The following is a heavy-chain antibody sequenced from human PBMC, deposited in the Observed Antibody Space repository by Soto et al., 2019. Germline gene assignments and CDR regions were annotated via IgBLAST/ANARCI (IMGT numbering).Heavy chain of an antibody. CDR1: GYTFTSYA. CDR2: INAGNGNT. Sequence: ASVKVSCKASGYTFTSYAMHWVRQAPGQRFEWMGWINAGNGNTKYSQKFQGRVTITRDTSASTAYMELSSLRSEDTAVYYCASSIVVVPKRDYYGMDVWGQGTTVTVSS. CDR3: ASSIVVVPKRDYYGMDV. J-gene: IGHJ6*02. D-gene: IGHD2-2*01. V-gene: IGHV1-3*01.